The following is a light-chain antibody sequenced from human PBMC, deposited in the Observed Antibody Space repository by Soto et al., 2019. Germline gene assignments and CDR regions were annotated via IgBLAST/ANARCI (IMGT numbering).Light chain of an antibody. Sequence: ALQMTQSPSSLSASVGDRVTITCRASQAIRTELGWYQQKPGKAPKLLIYGATTLHSSVPSRFSSSGSGTDFHLTISGLQPEDFATYYCLQEYNYPRTFGQGTNVEVK. CDR1: QAIRTE. V-gene: IGKV1-6*01. J-gene: IGKJ1*01. CDR3: LQEYNYPRT. CDR2: GAT.